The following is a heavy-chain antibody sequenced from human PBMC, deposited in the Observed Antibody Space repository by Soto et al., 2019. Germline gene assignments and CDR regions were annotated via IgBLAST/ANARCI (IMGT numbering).Heavy chain of an antibody. CDR2: INPNSGGT. CDR3: ARDSTHSRSSVLQVFDF. D-gene: IGHD6-13*01. J-gene: IGHJ3*01. V-gene: IGHV1-2*04. Sequence: ASVKVSCKASGYSFTGYYMHWVRQAPVQGLEWMGWINPNSGGTNYAQKFQGWVTMTRDTSISTAYMELSRLRSDDTAVYYCARDSTHSRSSVLQVFDFWGQGTMVT. CDR1: GYSFTGYY.